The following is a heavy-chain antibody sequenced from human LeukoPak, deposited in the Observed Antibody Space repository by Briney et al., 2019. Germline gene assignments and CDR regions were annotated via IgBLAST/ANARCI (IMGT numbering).Heavy chain of an antibody. V-gene: IGHV2-5*02. J-gene: IGHJ3*02. CDR1: GFSLSTSGVG. Sequence: SGPTLVNPTQTLTLTCTFSGFSLSTSGVGVGWIRQPPGKALQWLALIYWDDDKRYSPSLKTRLTITKDTSKNQVVLTMTNMDPVDTATYYCFYYDSSAYWDAFDIWGQGTMVTVSS. D-gene: IGHD3-22*01. CDR2: IYWDDDK. CDR3: FYYDSSAYWDAFDI.